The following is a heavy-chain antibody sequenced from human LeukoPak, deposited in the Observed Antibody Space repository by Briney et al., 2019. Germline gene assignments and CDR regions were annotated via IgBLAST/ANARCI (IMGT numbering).Heavy chain of an antibody. CDR2: INWNGGST. CDR3: ASGGIYYGAAFDF. V-gene: IGHV3-20*04. CDR1: GFTFDDYG. D-gene: IGHD1-26*01. Sequence: GGSLRLSCAASGFTFDDYGMSWVRQAPGKVLEWVSGINWNGGSTGYADSVKGRFTITRDNAKNSLYLQMNSLRAEDTALYYCASGGIYYGAAFDFWGQGTLVTVSS. J-gene: IGHJ4*02.